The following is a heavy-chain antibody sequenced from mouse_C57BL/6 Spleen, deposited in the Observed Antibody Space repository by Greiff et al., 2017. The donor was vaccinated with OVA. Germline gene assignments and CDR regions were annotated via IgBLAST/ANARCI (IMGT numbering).Heavy chain of an antibody. J-gene: IGHJ2*01. V-gene: IGHV5-9-1*02. CDR2: ISSGGDYI. Sequence: EVKLMESGDGLVKPGGSLQLSCAASGFTFSSSAMSWVRQTPEKRLEWVAYISSGGDYIYYADTVKGRFTISRDNARNTLYLQMSSLKSEDTAMYYCTRDKDYYGSSWFDYWGQGTTLTVSS. CDR1: GFTFSSSA. D-gene: IGHD1-1*01. CDR3: TRDKDYYGSSWFDY.